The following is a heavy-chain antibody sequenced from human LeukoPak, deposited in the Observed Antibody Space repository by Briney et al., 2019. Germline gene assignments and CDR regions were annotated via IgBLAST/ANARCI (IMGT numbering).Heavy chain of an antibody. V-gene: IGHV4-59*01. CDR3: ASEILVRGGYFDY. Sequence: SETLSLTCTVSGGSISSYYWSWIRQPPGKGLEWIGYVYYTGSTNYNPSLKSRVTISVDTSKNQFSLKLSSVTAADTAVYYCASEILVRGGYFDYWGQGTLVTVSS. CDR1: GGSISSYY. D-gene: IGHD1-26*01. CDR2: VYYTGST. J-gene: IGHJ4*02.